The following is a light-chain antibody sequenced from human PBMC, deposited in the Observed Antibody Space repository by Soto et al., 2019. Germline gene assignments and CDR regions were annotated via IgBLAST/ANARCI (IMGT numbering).Light chain of an antibody. CDR3: QLYNNWPPLT. J-gene: IGKJ4*02. CDR2: GAS. CDR1: QSVSSN. Sequence: EIVMTQSPATLSVSPGERATLSCRASQSVSSNLAWYQQKPGQAPRLLIYGASTRATDIPARFSGSGSGTEFTLTISSLQAEDFAVYYCQLYNNWPPLTFGGVTKVEIK. V-gene: IGKV3-15*01.